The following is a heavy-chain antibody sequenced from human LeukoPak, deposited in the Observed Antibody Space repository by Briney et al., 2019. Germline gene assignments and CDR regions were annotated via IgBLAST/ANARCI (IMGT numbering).Heavy chain of an antibody. CDR2: IYYSGST. J-gene: IGHJ4*02. Sequence: SETLSLTCTVSGGSISSYYWSWIRQPPGKGLEWIGYIYYSGSTNYNPSLKSRVTISVDTCKNKCSLKLSSVTAADTAVYYCARLEYYDFWSGYYTLDYWGQGTLVTVSS. CDR1: GGSISSYY. CDR3: ARLEYYDFWSGYYTLDY. V-gene: IGHV4-59*08. D-gene: IGHD3-3*01.